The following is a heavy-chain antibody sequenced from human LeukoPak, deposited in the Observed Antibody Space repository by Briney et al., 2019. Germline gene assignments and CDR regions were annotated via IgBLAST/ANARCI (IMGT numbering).Heavy chain of an antibody. V-gene: IGHV4-4*02. CDR2: IYHSGST. CDR1: GGSISSNKW. Sequence: PSGTLSLTCSVSGGSISSNKWWSWGRQTPGKGLEWIGEIYHSGSTNYNPSLKSRVTISLDKSKNQFSLKLSSVTAADTAVYYCARDSSIVGTTGAFDIWGQGTMVIVSS. J-gene: IGHJ3*02. CDR3: ARDSSIVGTTGAFDI. D-gene: IGHD1-26*01.